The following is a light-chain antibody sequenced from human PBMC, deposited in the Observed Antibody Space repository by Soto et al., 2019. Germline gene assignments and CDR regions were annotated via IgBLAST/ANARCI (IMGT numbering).Light chain of an antibody. CDR1: QSISSY. CDR2: AAS. CDR3: QQSYSRTT. V-gene: IGKV1-39*01. J-gene: IGKJ1*01. Sequence: DIQMTQSPSSLSASVGDGVTITCRASQSISSYVSWYQQKPGKAPKLLIYAASRLESGVPSRFSGSRSGTDFTLTISSLQPEDFATYYCQQSYSRTTFGQGTKV.